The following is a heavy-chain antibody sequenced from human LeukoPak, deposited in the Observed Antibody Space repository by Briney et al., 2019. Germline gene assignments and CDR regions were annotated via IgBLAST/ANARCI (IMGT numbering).Heavy chain of an antibody. J-gene: IGHJ4*02. CDR3: ARGGVRLWLGFDY. Sequence: GESLKISCKGSGYRFTSYWIGWVRQMPGKGLEWMGIIYPGDSDTRYSPPFQGQVTISADKSISTAYLQWSSLKASDTATYYCARGGVRLWLGFDYWGQGTLVTVSS. CDR2: IYPGDSDT. V-gene: IGHV5-51*01. D-gene: IGHD3-10*01. CDR1: GYRFTSYW.